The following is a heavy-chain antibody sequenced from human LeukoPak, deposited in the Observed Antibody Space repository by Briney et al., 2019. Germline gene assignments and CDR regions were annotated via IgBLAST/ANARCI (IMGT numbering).Heavy chain of an antibody. J-gene: IGHJ4*02. D-gene: IGHD2-2*01. CDR2: INPSGGST. Sequence: ASVEVSCKASGYTFTSYYMHWVRQAPRQGLEWMGIINPSGGSTSYAQKFQGRVTMTRDMSTSTVYMELSSLRSEDTAVYYCAGGRTDIVVVPATLRNYYFDYWGQGTLVTVSS. CDR1: GYTFTSYY. V-gene: IGHV1-46*01. CDR3: AGGRTDIVVVPATLRNYYFDY.